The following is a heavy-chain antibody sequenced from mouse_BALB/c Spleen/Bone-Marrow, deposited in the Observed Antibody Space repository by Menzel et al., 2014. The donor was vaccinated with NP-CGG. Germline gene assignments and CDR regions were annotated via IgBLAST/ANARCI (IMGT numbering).Heavy chain of an antibody. CDR3: ARLGYYGWFAY. Sequence: EVHLVESGGGLVQPGGSLELSCAASGFDFSRYWMSWVRRAPGKGLQWIGEINPESNTINYTPSLKDKFIISRDNAKNTLYLQMSKVRSEDTALYCCARLGYYGWFAYWGQGTLVTVSA. CDR1: GFDFSRYW. V-gene: IGHV4-1*02. D-gene: IGHD2-3*01. J-gene: IGHJ3*01. CDR2: INPESNTI.